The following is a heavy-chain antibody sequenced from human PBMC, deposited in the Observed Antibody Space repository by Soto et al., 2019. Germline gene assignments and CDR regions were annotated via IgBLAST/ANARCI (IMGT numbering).Heavy chain of an antibody. D-gene: IGHD2-2*01. CDR2: ISYDGSDK. CDR1: GFTFNTFG. V-gene: IGHV3-30*18. J-gene: IGHJ4*02. CDR3: AKSPNFYCSIYHCYKYYFVY. Sequence: QEQLVESGGGVVLPGRSLRLSCAASGFTFNTFGMHWVRQAPGKGLEWVAVISYDGSDKYYSDSVRGRFTISRDNSMNTLYLQMNSLRTEDTAVYYCAKSPNFYCSIYHCYKYYFVYWGQGTLVTVSS.